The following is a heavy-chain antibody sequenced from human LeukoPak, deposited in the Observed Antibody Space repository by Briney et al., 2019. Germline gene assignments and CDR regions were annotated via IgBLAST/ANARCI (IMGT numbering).Heavy chain of an antibody. Sequence: GGSLRLSCAASGFTLTGYWMHWVRQAPGRGLVWVSRINSDGSSTKYADSVKGRSTISRDNAKNTLYLQMNSLRAEDTGVYYCARAAVGAQVDFWGQGTLVTVSS. CDR2: INSDGSST. V-gene: IGHV3-74*03. J-gene: IGHJ4*02. D-gene: IGHD1-26*01. CDR1: GFTLTGYW. CDR3: ARAAVGAQVDF.